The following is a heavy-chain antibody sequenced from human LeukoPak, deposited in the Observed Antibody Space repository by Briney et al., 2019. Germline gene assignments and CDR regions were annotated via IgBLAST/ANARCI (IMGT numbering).Heavy chain of an antibody. CDR2: ISGSGDST. CDR3: AKRGKALPGPGGGYGMDV. D-gene: IGHD6-19*01. Sequence: QPGASLRLSCADSGLTFSSYAMSWVRQAPGKGLEWVSTISGSGDSTYYADSVKGRFTISRDNSKNTLYLQMNTLRAEDTAVYYCAKRGKALPGPGGGYGMDVWGQGTTVTVSS. V-gene: IGHV3-23*01. CDR1: GLTFSSYA. J-gene: IGHJ6*02.